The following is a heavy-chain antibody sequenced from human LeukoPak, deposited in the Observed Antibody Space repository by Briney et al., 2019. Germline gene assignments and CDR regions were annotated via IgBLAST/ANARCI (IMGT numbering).Heavy chain of an antibody. D-gene: IGHD1-26*01. CDR3: ARGGRELDY. Sequence: RSGGSLRLSCAASGFTFSNYWMHWVRQAPGKGLVWVSRINSDGSSTTYADSVKGRFTISRDNVRNTLYLQLSSLRVEDTALYYCARGGRELDYWGQGTLVTVSS. CDR1: GFTFSNYW. J-gene: IGHJ4*02. CDR2: INSDGSST. V-gene: IGHV3-74*01.